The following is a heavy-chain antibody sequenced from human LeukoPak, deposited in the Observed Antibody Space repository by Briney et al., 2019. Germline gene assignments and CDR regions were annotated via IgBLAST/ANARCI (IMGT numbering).Heavy chain of an antibody. CDR1: GYTFTSYG. Sequence: ASVKVSCKASGYTFTSYGISWVRQAPGQGLEWMGWISAYNGNTNYAQKLQGRVTMTTDTSTSTAYMELRSLRSDDTAVYYCARVDGYDILTGYSDSWFDPWGQGTLVTVSS. CDR2: ISAYNGNT. D-gene: IGHD3-9*01. J-gene: IGHJ5*02. CDR3: ARVDGYDILTGYSDSWFDP. V-gene: IGHV1-18*01.